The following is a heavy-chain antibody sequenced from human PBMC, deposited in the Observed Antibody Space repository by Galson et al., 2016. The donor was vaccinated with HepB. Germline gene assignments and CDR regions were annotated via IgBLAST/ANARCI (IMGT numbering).Heavy chain of an antibody. CDR2: IKDKSDGETV. V-gene: IGHV3-15*01. D-gene: IGHD3-10*01. Sequence: SLRLSCAASGFTFSDAWMTWVRQTPGKRLEWVGRIKDKSDGETVDYAAPVKGRFTISRDDSKTTLYLHMNSLRAEDTAIYFCATYGSGKKFDLWDQGTLVTVSS. CDR1: GFTFSDAW. J-gene: IGHJ5*02. CDR3: ATYGSGKKFDL.